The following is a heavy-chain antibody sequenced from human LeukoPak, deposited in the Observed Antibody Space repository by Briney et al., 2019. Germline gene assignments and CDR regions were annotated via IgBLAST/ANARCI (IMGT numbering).Heavy chain of an antibody. CDR2: INSDGSST. D-gene: IGHD2-21*02. CDR3: ARGILSYCGGDCYDAFDI. Sequence: PGGSLRLSCAASGFTFSSYWMHWVRQAPGKGLVCVSRINSDGSSTIYAGSVKGRFTISRDNAKNTLYRQMNSLRAEDTDVYYCARGILSYCGGDCYDAFDIWGQGTMVTVSS. CDR1: GFTFSSYW. J-gene: IGHJ3*02. V-gene: IGHV3-74*01.